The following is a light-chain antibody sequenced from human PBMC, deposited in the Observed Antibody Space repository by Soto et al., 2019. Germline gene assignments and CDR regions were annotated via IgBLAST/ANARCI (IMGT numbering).Light chain of an antibody. V-gene: IGKV1-5*03. CDR2: KAS. J-gene: IGKJ5*01. CDR1: QSLSSW. Sequence: DIQMTQSPSTLSASVGDRVTITCRASQSLSSWLAWYQQKPGKAPKSLIYKASSLERGGPSRFSGSGSGTXXXLXISXLXPXDFATYYCQQYLSYPITFGQGTRLEIK. CDR3: QQYLSYPIT.